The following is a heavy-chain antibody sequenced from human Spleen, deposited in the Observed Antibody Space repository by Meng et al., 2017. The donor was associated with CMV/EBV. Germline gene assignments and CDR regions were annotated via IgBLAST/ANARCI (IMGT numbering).Heavy chain of an antibody. J-gene: IGHJ4*02. CDR3: ARTLMVRGVIITFSFDY. Sequence: SETLSLTCAVYGGSFSGYYWSWIRQPPGKGLEWIGEINHSGSTNYNPSLKSRVTISVDTSKNQFSLKLSSVTAADTAVYYCARTLMVRGVIITFSFDYWGQGTLVTVSS. D-gene: IGHD3-10*01. CDR1: GGSFSGYY. CDR2: INHSGST. V-gene: IGHV4-34*01.